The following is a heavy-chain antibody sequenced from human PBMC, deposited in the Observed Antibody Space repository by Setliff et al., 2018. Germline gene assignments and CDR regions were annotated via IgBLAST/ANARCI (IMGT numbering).Heavy chain of an antibody. D-gene: IGHD2-8*01. CDR1: GGSLSDYY. CDR3: ARDRQYCTSLSYLNSYFYYYAMDF. J-gene: IGHJ6*02. Sequence: SETLSLTCGGYGGSLSDYYWSWIRQPPGKGLEWIGEINQSGSTTYNPSLKGRVTISMDTSKNQFSLKLTSVTAADTAVYYCARDRQYCTSLSYLNSYFYYYAMDFWGQGTTVTVSS. CDR2: INQSGST. V-gene: IGHV4-34*01.